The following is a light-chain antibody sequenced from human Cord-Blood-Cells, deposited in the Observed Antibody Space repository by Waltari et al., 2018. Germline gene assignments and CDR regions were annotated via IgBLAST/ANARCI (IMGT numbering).Light chain of an antibody. V-gene: IGKV1-33*01. CDR3: QQYDNLPT. J-gene: IGKJ4*01. Sequence: DIQMNQSPSSLSASVGDRVTITCQASQDISNYLNWYQQKPGKAHKLLIYDASNLETGVPSRFSGSGSGTDFTFTISSLQPEDIATYYCQQYDNLPTFGGGTKVEIK. CDR2: DAS. CDR1: QDISNY.